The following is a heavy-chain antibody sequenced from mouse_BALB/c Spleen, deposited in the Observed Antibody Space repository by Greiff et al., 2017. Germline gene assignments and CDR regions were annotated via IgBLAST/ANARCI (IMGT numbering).Heavy chain of an antibody. CDR2: INPGSGGT. CDR1: GYAFTNYL. J-gene: IGHJ4*01. D-gene: IGHD6-1*01. Sequence: QVQLQQSGAELVRPGTSVKVSCKASGYAFTNYLIEWVKQRPGQGLEWIGVINPGSGGTNYNEKFKGKATLTADKSSSTAYMQLSSLTSDDSAVYFCARLWLDYWGQGTSVTVSS. CDR3: ARLWLDY. V-gene: IGHV1-54*03.